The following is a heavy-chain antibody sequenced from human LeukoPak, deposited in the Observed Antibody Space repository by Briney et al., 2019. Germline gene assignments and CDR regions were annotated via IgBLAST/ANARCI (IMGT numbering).Heavy chain of an antibody. V-gene: IGHV3-30*18. J-gene: IGHJ4*02. CDR1: GFXFSSYG. CDR3: ANENYYDSSGYLDN. Sequence: GRSLRLSCAASGFXFSSYGMHWVRQAPGKGLEWVSVISSDGSNKYYADSVKGRFTISRDNTKNTLYLQMNSLRAEDTAVFYCANENYYDSSGYLDNWGQETLVTVSS. CDR2: ISSDGSNK. D-gene: IGHD3-22*01.